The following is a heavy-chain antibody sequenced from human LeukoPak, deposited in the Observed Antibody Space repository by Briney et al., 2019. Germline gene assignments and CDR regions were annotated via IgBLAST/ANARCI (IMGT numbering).Heavy chain of an antibody. D-gene: IGHD4-17*01. Sequence: HPGGSLRLSCAASGFTFSSYAMSWVRQAPGKGLEWVSAISGSGGSTYYADSVKGRFTISRDNSKNTLYLQMNSLRAEDTAVYYCAKGDYGDHERFDYWGQGTLVTVSS. V-gene: IGHV3-23*01. J-gene: IGHJ4*02. CDR1: GFTFSSYA. CDR2: ISGSGGST. CDR3: AKGDYGDHERFDY.